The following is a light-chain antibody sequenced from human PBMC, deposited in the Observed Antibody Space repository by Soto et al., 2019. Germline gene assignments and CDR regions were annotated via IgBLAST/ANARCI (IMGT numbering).Light chain of an antibody. CDR3: QQRGNWPLT. CDR2: DTS. V-gene: IGKV3-11*01. J-gene: IGKJ4*01. CDR1: XSVXXY. Sequence: EIVLTQSPAXLSLSPGEXATXSCRASXSVXXYLAWYQQKPGQVPRLLIYDTSNRATGIPARFSGSGSGTDFTLTISSLEPEDFAVYYCQQRGNWPLTFGGGTKLEIK.